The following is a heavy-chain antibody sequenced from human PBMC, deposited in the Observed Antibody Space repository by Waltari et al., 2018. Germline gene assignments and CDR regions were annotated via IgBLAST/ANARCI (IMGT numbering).Heavy chain of an antibody. D-gene: IGHD6-19*01. CDR3: ARDPMGGEQWLVRYYYYGMDV. Sequence: QVQLVQSGAEVKKPGASVKVSCKASGYTFTSSAMHWVRQAPGQRLEWMGWINAGNGNTKYSQKFQGRVTITRDTSASTAYMELSSLRSEDTAVYYCARDPMGGEQWLVRYYYYGMDVWGQGTTVTVSS. J-gene: IGHJ6*02. CDR2: INAGNGNT. V-gene: IGHV1-3*01. CDR1: GYTFTSSA.